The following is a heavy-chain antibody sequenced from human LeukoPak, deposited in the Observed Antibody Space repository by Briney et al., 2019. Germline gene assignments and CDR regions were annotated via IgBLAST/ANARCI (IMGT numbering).Heavy chain of an antibody. CDR1: GFTFSSYA. CDR2: ISGSGTST. D-gene: IGHD6-13*01. CDR3: AALFSSSWYQVNFDY. J-gene: IGHJ4*02. Sequence: GGSLRLSCAASGFTFSSYAMTWVRQAPGKGLEWVSTISGSGTSTYYADSVRGRFTISRDNSKNTLYLQMNSLRAEDTAVYYCAALFSSSWYQVNFDYWGQGTLVTVSS. V-gene: IGHV3-23*01.